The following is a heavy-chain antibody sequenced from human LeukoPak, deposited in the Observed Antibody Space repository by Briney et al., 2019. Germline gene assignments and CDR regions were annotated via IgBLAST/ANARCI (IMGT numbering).Heavy chain of an antibody. CDR1: GFSFSSYA. J-gene: IGHJ4*02. Sequence: GGSLRLSCAASGFSFSSYAMSWVRQAPGKGLEWVSAISCSGGSTYYAASVKGRFTVSSDNYKNTVYLQMHSLRAEDTAVYYCAKAAMGIFDYWGQGTLVTVSS. CDR3: AKAAMGIFDY. CDR2: ISCSGGST. D-gene: IGHD5-18*01. V-gene: IGHV3-23*01.